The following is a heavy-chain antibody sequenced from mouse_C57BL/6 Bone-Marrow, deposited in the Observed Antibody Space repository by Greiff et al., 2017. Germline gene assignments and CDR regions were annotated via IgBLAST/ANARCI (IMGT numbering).Heavy chain of an antibody. J-gene: IGHJ4*01. V-gene: IGHV1-11*01. Sequence: QVQLKESGAELASPGASVTLSCKASGYPFTAHIMTWVKKRPGQGLEGIGRFYPVSGEPNSNQKFMGKATFSVDRSSSTVYMVLNSLTSEDPAVYYCTSYNAMDYWGQGTSVTGSS. CDR2: FYPVSGEP. CDR3: TSYNAMDY. D-gene: IGHD6-1*01. CDR1: GYPFTAHI.